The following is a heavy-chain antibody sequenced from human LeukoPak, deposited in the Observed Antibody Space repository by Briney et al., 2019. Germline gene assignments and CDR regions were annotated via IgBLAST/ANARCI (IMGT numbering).Heavy chain of an antibody. CDR3: ARRYIAVAGSGQFDY. Sequence: ASVKVSCKASGYTFTSYGISWVRQAPGQGLEWMGWISAYNGNTNYAQKLQGRVTMTTDTSTSTAYMELSSLRSEDTAVYYCARRYIAVAGSGQFDYWGQGTLVTVSS. D-gene: IGHD6-19*01. J-gene: IGHJ4*02. CDR2: ISAYNGNT. V-gene: IGHV1-18*01. CDR1: GYTFTSYG.